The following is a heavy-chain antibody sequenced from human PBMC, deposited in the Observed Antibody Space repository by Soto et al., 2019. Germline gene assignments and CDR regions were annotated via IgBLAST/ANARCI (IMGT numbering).Heavy chain of an antibody. Sequence: LSLSCAASGFPFNSYTMNWVRQAPGKGLEWVSAISNTGVTTFYADSVRGRFTISRDNSKNTLYLQMNSLRAEDTAVYFCAKDKTGVRGGYYYYGVDVWGQGTTVTVSS. D-gene: IGHD1-1*01. CDR3: AKDKTGVRGGYYYYGVDV. V-gene: IGHV3-23*01. CDR1: GFPFNSYT. J-gene: IGHJ6*02. CDR2: ISNTGVTT.